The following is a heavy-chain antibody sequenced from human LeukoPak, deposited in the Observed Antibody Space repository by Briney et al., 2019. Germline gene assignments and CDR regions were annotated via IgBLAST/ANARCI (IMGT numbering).Heavy chain of an antibody. CDR3: ARDWVAWSGRNNHKFDY. Sequence: SETLSLTCSVSGGSISSYYWSWIRQPPGKGLEWIGEINHSGSTNYNPSLKSRVTISVDTSKNQFSLKLSSVTAADTAVYYCARDWVAWSGRNNHKFDYWGQGTLVTVSS. CDR2: INHSGST. V-gene: IGHV4-34*01. D-gene: IGHD3-3*01. CDR1: GGSISSYY. J-gene: IGHJ4*02.